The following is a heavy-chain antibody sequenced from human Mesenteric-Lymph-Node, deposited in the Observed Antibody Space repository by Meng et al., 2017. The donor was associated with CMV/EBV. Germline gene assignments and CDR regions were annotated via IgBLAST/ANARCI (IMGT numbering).Heavy chain of an antibody. Sequence: ASVKVSCKASGYTFTSYDINWVRQAPGQGLEWVGWVSPKSGGTNYSQKFQDRVTMTRDTSMRTAYMELRRLRSDDTAVYFCAREFYFFGSNYYPHYFDSWGQGTLVTVSS. J-gene: IGHJ4*02. CDR1: GYTFTSYD. CDR2: VSPKSGGT. D-gene: IGHD3-3*01. CDR3: AREFYFFGSNYYPHYFDS. V-gene: IGHV1-2*02.